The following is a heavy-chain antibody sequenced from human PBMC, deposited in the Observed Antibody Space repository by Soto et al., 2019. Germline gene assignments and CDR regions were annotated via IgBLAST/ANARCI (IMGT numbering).Heavy chain of an antibody. V-gene: IGHV3-30-3*01. D-gene: IGHD5-12*01. CDR3: ASGSSGYGHYYYYGMDV. Sequence: PGGSLRLSCAASGFTFSSYAMHWVRQAPGKGLEWVAVISYDGSNKYYADSVKGRFTISRDNSKNTLYLQMNSLRAEDTAVYYCASGSSGYGHYYYYGMDVWGQGTTVTVSS. CDR2: ISYDGSNK. CDR1: GFTFSSYA. J-gene: IGHJ6*02.